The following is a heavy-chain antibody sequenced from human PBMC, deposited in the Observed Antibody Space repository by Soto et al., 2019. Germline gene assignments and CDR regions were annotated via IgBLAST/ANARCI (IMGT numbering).Heavy chain of an antibody. Sequence: SETLSLTCTVSGGSISSSSYYWGWIRQPPGKGLEWIGSIYYSGSTYYNPSLKSRVTISVDTSKNQFSLKLSSVTAADTAVYYCARHFLKVTAGFDYWGQGTLVTVSS. J-gene: IGHJ4*02. V-gene: IGHV4-39*01. CDR2: IYYSGST. CDR1: GGSISSSSYY. D-gene: IGHD2-21*02. CDR3: ARHFLKVTAGFDY.